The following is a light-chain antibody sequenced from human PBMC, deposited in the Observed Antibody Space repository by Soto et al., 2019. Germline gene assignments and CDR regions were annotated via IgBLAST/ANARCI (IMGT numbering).Light chain of an antibody. V-gene: IGLV2-23*02. J-gene: IGLJ3*02. Sequence: QSVLTQPASVSGSPGQSITISCTGTSNDVGGYNLVSWFQQHPGKAPKLMISEVSKRPSGVSNRFSGSKSANTASLTISGLQAEDEADYYCCSHVGGSSPQWVFGGGTKVTVL. CDR1: SNDVGGYNL. CDR3: CSHVGGSSPQWV. CDR2: EVS.